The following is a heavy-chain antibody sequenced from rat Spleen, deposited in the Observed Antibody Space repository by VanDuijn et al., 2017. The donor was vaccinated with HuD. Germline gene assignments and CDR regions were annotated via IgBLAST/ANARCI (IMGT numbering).Heavy chain of an antibody. J-gene: IGHJ1*01. CDR3: ARGSLGYFDF. CDR1: GFSLTSYN. CDR2: MWSGGST. D-gene: IGHD1-12*01. V-gene: IGHV2-45*01. Sequence: QVQLKESGPGLVQPSETLSLTCTVSGFSLTSYNVHWVRQPPGKGLEWMGVMWSGGSTDYNSALKSRLSISRDTSKNQVFLKMNSLQSEDTTTYYCARGSLGYFDFWGPGTMVTVSS.